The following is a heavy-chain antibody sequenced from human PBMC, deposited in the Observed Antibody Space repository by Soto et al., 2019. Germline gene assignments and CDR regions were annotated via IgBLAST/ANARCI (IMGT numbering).Heavy chain of an antibody. J-gene: IGHJ5*02. CDR1: GYTFTSYG. CDR3: ARAVLGPNWFDP. CDR2: ISAYNGNT. V-gene: IGHV1-18*01. Sequence: ASVKVSCKSSGYTFTSYGISCVRQAPGQGLEWMGWISAYNGNTNYAQKLQGRVTMTTDTSTSTAYMELRSLRSDDTAVYYCARAVLGPNWFDPWGQGTLVTVSS.